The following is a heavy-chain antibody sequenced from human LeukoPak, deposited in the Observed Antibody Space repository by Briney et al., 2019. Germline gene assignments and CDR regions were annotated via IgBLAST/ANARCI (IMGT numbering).Heavy chain of an antibody. CDR2: IRHDGSDK. D-gene: IGHD6-13*01. Sequence: GGSLRLSCAASGFTFNNHWMSWVRQAPGKGLEWVANIRHDGSDKKYVDSVKGRFTISRDNAENLLFLQMNSLRAEDTAVYYCARRITIAAAGWGYGMDVWGQGTTVTVSS. J-gene: IGHJ6*02. CDR1: GFTFNNHW. V-gene: IGHV3-7*03. CDR3: ARRITIAAAGWGYGMDV.